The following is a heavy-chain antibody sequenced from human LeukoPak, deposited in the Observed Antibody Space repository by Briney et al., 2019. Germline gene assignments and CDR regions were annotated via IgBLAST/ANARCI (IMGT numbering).Heavy chain of an antibody. J-gene: IGHJ4*02. V-gene: IGHV3-21*01. Sequence: PGGSLRLSCAASGFTFSSYSMNWVRQAPGKGLEWVSSISSSSSYIYCADSVKGRFTISRDNAKNSLYLQMNGLRAEDTAVYYCARDARRYYGSGSYYGYWGQGTLVTVSS. D-gene: IGHD3-10*01. CDR1: GFTFSSYS. CDR3: ARDARRYYGSGSYYGY. CDR2: ISSSSSYI.